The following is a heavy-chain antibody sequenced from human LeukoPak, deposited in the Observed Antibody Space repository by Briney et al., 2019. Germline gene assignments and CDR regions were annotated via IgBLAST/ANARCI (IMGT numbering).Heavy chain of an antibody. CDR2: ISYDGSNK. CDR3: AKTNWNYEIDDAFDI. Sequence: GGSLRLSCAASGFTFSSYGMHRVRQAPGKGLEWVAVISYDGSNKYYADSVKGRFTISRDNSKNTLYLQMNSLRAEDTAVYYCAKTNWNYEIDDAFDIWGQGTMVTVSS. J-gene: IGHJ3*02. V-gene: IGHV3-30*18. D-gene: IGHD1-7*01. CDR1: GFTFSSYG.